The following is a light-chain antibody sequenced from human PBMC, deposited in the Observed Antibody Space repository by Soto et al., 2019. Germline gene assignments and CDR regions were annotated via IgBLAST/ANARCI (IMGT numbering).Light chain of an antibody. CDR2: DTS. J-gene: IGKJ5*01. Sequence: IVMTQCPATLSMSTGERATLSFRSSQSLNRDLAWYQQKPGQSPRLLIYDTSTRATGIPARFSGSGSGTEFTLTISSLQSEDFAVYYCQQYNNWPPITFGQGTRLEI. V-gene: IGKV3-15*01. CDR1: QSLNRD. CDR3: QQYNNWPPIT.